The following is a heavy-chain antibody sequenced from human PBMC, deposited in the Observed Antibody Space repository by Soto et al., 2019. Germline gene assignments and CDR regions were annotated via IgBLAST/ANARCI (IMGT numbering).Heavy chain of an antibody. J-gene: IGHJ5*02. D-gene: IGHD3-22*01. CDR1: GFTSSSYW. Sequence: GGSLRLSCAASGFTSSSYWMHWVRQAPGKGLVWVSRINSDGSSTSYADSVKGRFTISRDNAKNTLYPQMNSLRAEDTAVYYCARDAHDSSGYYYSAWGQGTLVTVSS. CDR3: ARDAHDSSGYYYSA. V-gene: IGHV3-74*01. CDR2: INSDGSST.